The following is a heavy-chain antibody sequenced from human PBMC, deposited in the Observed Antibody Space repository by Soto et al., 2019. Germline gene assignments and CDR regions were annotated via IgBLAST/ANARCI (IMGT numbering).Heavy chain of an antibody. CDR3: ARDVLLWFGELERGYFDY. D-gene: IGHD3-10*01. J-gene: IGHJ4*02. V-gene: IGHV4-39*02. Sequence: ASETLSLTCTVSGGSISSSSYYWGWIRQPPGKGLEWIGSIYYSGSTYYNPSLKSRVTISVDTSKNQFSLKLSSVTAADTAVYYCARDVLLWFGELERGYFDYWGQGTLVTVSS. CDR1: GGSISSSSYY. CDR2: IYYSGST.